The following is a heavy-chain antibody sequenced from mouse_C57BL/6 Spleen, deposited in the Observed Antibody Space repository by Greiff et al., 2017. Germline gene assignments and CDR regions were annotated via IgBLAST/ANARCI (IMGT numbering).Heavy chain of an antibody. D-gene: IGHD2-3*01. CDR1: GYTFTNYW. CDR2: IYPGGGYT. CDR3: ARYDGNYYAMDY. V-gene: IGHV1-63*01. Sequence: QVQLQQSGAELVRPGTSVKMSCKASGYTFTNYWIGWAKPRPGHGLEWIGDIYPGGGYTNYNEKFKGRATLTADKSSSTAYMQFSSLTSEDSAIYYCARYDGNYYAMDYWGQGTSVTVSS. J-gene: IGHJ4*01.